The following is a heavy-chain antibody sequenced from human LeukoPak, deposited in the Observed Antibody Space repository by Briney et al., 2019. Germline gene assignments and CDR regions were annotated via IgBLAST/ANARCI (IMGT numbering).Heavy chain of an antibody. CDR3: ARIDTYYYDSSGYYSAFDI. CDR2: INWNGGST. J-gene: IGHJ3*02. CDR1: GFTFDNYG. V-gene: IGHV3-20*04. D-gene: IGHD3-22*01. Sequence: GGSLRLSCAACGFTFDNYGMSWVRHAPGKGLEWVSGINWNGGSTGYADSVKGRFTISRDNAKNSLYLQMNSLRAEDTALYYCARIDTYYYDSSGYYSAFDIWGQGTIVTVSS.